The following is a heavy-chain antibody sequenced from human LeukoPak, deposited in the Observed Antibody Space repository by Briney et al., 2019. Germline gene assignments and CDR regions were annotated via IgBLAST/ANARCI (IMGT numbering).Heavy chain of an antibody. CDR2: ISWDRGRI. D-gene: IGHD4-17*01. CDR3: AKSQHSTVTYYGLDV. CDR1: GFTFDDYA. Sequence: GRSLRLSCAASGFTFDDYAMHWVRQSPGRGLEWVAGISWDRGRIGYADFLKGRFTISRDNARNSLYLQMNSLGDEDTALYYCAKSQHSTVTYYGLDVWGQGTTVTVSS. V-gene: IGHV3-9*01. J-gene: IGHJ6*02.